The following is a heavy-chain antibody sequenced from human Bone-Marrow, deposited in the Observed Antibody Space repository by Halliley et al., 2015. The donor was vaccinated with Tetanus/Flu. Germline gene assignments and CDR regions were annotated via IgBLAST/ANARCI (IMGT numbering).Heavy chain of an antibody. CDR3: ARNDYSSGWWHAFDV. V-gene: IGHV4-38-2*01. D-gene: IGHD6-19*01. CDR2: VYHRGTT. J-gene: IGHJ3*01. Sequence: GGVYHRGTTYFNPSLRGRIPISVDRSKKQFSLKLTSVTAADTAVYYCARNDYSSGWWHAFDVWGQGTKVTVSS.